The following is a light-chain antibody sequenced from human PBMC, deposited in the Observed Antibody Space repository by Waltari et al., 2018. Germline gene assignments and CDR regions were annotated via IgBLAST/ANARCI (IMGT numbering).Light chain of an antibody. CDR3: AAWDDSLNAWV. J-gene: IGLJ3*02. CDR1: NSNIEYNT. Sequence: QSVLTQPPSASGTPGQSVTISRSGSNSNIEYNTVNLYQQLPGTAPKLLIYSSYQRPSGVPDRFSGSKSGTSASLAISGLRSEDEADYYCAAWDDSLNAWVFGGGTELTVL. CDR2: SSY. V-gene: IGLV1-44*01.